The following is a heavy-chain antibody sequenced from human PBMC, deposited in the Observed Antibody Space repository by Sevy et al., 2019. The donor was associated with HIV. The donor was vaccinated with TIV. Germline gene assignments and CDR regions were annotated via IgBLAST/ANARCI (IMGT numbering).Heavy chain of an antibody. J-gene: IGHJ3*02. CDR3: ARGAYDRAFDI. CDR1: GFTFSSYD. CDR2: IGTAGDT. Sequence: GGSLRLSCAASGFTFSSYDMHWVRQATGKGLEWVSAIGTAGDTYYPGSVKGRFTISRENAKNSLYLQMNSLRAGDTAVYYCARGAYDRAFDIWGQGTMVTVSS. V-gene: IGHV3-13*01. D-gene: IGHD2-21*01.